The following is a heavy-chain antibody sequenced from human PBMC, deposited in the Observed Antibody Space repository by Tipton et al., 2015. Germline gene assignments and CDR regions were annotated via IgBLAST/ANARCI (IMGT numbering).Heavy chain of an antibody. CDR1: SDSISKYY. J-gene: IGHJ4*02. CDR3: ARARGRHGGLFDS. Sequence: TLSLTCSVSSDSISKYYWSWIRQPPGKELEWIRYIQYSGSTNYNPSLKSRVTISVDTSKTQFSLKMSSVTASDTAVYYCARARGRHGGLFDSWGQGTLVTVSS. V-gene: IGHV4-59*07. D-gene: IGHD4-23*01. CDR2: IQYSGST.